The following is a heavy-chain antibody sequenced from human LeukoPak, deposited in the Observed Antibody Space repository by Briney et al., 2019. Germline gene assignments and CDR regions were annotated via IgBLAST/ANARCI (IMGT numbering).Heavy chain of an antibody. CDR3: ARDRQSEFDY. J-gene: IGHJ4*02. CDR1: GGSISSGSYY. V-gene: IGHV4-61*02. Sequence: PSETLSLTCTVSGGSISSGSYYWRWIRQPAGKGLEWIGRIYTSGSTNYNPSLKSRVTISVDTSKNQFPLKLSSVTAADTAVYYCARDRQSEFDYWGQGTLVTVSS. CDR2: IYTSGST.